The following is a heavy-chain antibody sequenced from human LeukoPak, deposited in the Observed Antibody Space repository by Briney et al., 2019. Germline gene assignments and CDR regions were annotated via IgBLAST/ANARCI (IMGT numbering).Heavy chain of an antibody. CDR1: GYTFNTYW. CDR3: ARQATADY. Sequence: GESLKISCKASGYTFNTYWIGWLRQMPGKGLEWVGTIYPADSDTRYSPSFQGQVSISTDKSINTAYLQWSSLKASDTAMYYCARQATADYWGQGTLVTVSS. V-gene: IGHV5-51*01. D-gene: IGHD5-12*01. CDR2: IYPADSDT. J-gene: IGHJ4*02.